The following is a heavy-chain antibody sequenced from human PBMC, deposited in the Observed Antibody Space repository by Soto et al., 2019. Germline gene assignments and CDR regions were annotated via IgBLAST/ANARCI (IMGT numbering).Heavy chain of an antibody. CDR2: INAGNGNT. Sequence: GASVKVSCKASGYTFTSYAMHWVRQAPGQRLEWMGWINAGNGNTKYSQKFQGRVTITRDTSASTAYMELSSLRSEDTAVYYCASTLTRSGYGSSNHRRNYYYYYGMDVWGQGTTVTVSS. CDR1: GYTFTSYA. J-gene: IGHJ6*02. CDR3: ASTLTRSGYGSSNHRRNYYYYYGMDV. V-gene: IGHV1-3*01. D-gene: IGHD5-12*01.